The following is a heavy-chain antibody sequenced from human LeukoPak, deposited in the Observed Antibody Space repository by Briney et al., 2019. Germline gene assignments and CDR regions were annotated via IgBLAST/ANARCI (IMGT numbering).Heavy chain of an antibody. D-gene: IGHD6-6*01. V-gene: IGHV1-2*02. CDR1: GYTFTSYY. CDR3: ARGHPVAARTFDY. CDR2: INPNSGGT. Sequence: EASVKVSCKASGYTFTSYYMHWVRQAPGQGLEWMGWINPNSGGTNYAQKFQGRVTMTRDTSISTAYMELSRLRSDDTAVYYCARGHPVAARTFDYWGQGTLVTVSS. J-gene: IGHJ4*02.